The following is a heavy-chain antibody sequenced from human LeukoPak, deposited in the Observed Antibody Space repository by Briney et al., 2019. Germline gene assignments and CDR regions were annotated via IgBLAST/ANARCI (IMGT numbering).Heavy chain of an antibody. CDR3: ARAGSNWNYVY. J-gene: IGHJ4*02. CDR2: IKQDGSEK. V-gene: IGHV3-7*01. Sequence: PGGSLRLSCAASGFTFRGFLMSWVRQTPGKGLEWMANIKQDGSEKYYADSVKGRFTISRDNTKNSLSLQMNSLRAEDTAVYYCARAGSNWNYVYWGQGTLVTVSS. CDR1: GFTFRGFL. D-gene: IGHD1-7*01.